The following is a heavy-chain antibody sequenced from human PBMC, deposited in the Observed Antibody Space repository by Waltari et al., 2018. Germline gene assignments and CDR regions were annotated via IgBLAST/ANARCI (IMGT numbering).Heavy chain of an antibody. Sequence: QLQLQESGPGLVTPSETLSLTCTVPGGSISSSSYSWGWIRQPPGKGLEWIGSVYYSGSTYYNPSLKSRVTISVDTSKNQLSLNLSSVTAADTAVYYCARVPRLTFCSITNCPRGFDYWGQGTLVTVSS. CDR2: VYYSGST. V-gene: IGHV4-39*07. D-gene: IGHD2-2*01. J-gene: IGHJ4*02. CDR1: GGSISSSSYS. CDR3: ARVPRLTFCSITNCPRGFDY.